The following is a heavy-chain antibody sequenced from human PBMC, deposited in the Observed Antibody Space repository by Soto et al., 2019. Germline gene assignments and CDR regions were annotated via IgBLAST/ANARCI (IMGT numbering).Heavy chain of an antibody. J-gene: IGHJ4*02. Sequence: SETLSLTCAVSGGSISSSNWWSWVRQPPGKGLEWIGEIYHSGSTNYNPSLKSRVTISVDKSKNQFSLKLSSVTAADTAVYYCARSAVYSSSSFYFDYWGQGTLVTVSS. CDR3: ARSAVYSSSSFYFDY. D-gene: IGHD6-6*01. CDR2: IYHSGST. CDR1: GGSISSSNW. V-gene: IGHV4-4*02.